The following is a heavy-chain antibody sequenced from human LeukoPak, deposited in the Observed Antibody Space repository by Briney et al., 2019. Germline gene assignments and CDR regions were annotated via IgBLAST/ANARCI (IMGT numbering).Heavy chain of an antibody. J-gene: IGHJ4*02. V-gene: IGHV4-39*01. CDR3: ARLGDIGNFSSPGY. CDR2: IYYSGRT. Sequence: PSETLSLTCTVSGDSISSSIYYWGWIRQPPGKGLEWIGRIYYSGRTYYNPSLKSQVPMSVDTSKNQFSLRLSFVTAADAAVYSSARLGDIGNFSSPGYWGQGTLVTVSS. CDR1: GDSISSSIYY. D-gene: IGHD2-15*01.